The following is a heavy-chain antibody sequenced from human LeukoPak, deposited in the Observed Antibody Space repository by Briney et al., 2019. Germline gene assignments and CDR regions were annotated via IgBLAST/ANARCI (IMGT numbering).Heavy chain of an antibody. D-gene: IGHD6-6*01. CDR1: GFAFDDYA. J-gene: IGHJ4*02. CDR3: AKGRTPYSSSSKTYYFDY. Sequence: GGSLRLSYAASGFAFDDYAMHWVRQAPGKGLEWVSGISWNSDNSGVIGYADSVKGRFTISRDNAKNSLYLQMNSLRAEDMALYYCAKGRTPYSSSSKTYYFDYWGQGTLVTVSS. CDR2: ISWNSDNSGVI. V-gene: IGHV3-9*03.